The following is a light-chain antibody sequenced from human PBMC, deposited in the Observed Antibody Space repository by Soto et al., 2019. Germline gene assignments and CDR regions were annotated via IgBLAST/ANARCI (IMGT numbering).Light chain of an antibody. CDR2: GAS. CDR1: QSVSSSY. J-gene: IGKJ3*01. V-gene: IGKV3-20*01. Sequence: EIVLTQSPGTLSLSPGERATLSCRASQSVSSSYLAWYQQKPGQAPRLLIYGASSRATGIPDRFSGSGSGTDFTLTISRLEPEDFAVYYCQHYGGPIFTFGPGTKVDIK. CDR3: QHYGGPIFT.